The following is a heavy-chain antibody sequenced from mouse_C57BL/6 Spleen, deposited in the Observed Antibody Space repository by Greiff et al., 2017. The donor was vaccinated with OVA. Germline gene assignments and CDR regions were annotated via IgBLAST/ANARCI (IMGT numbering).Heavy chain of an antibody. V-gene: IGHV1-81*01. CDR3: AGSGSSGYVEIYYAMDY. CDR2: IYPRSGNT. J-gene: IGHJ4*01. CDR1: GYTFTSYG. Sequence: QVQLQQSGAELARPGASVKLSCKASGYTFTSYGISWVKQRTGQGLEWIGEIYPRSGNTYYNEKFKGKATLTADKSSSTAYMELRSLTSEDSAVYFCAGSGSSGYVEIYYAMDYWGQGTSVTVSS. D-gene: IGHD3-2*02.